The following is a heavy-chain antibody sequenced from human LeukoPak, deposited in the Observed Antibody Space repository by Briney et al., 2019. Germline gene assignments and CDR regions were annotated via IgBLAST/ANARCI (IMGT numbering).Heavy chain of an antibody. Sequence: GGSLRLSCAASGSTFSIYSMNWVRQAPGKGLEWVANIKQDGSEKCYVDSVKGRFTISRDNAKNSLYLQMNSLRAEDTAVYYCARDPPRHYDFWGGYAFFDYWGQGTLVTVSS. D-gene: IGHD3-3*01. J-gene: IGHJ4*02. CDR2: IKQDGSEK. CDR1: GSTFSIYS. CDR3: ARDPPRHYDFWGGYAFFDY. V-gene: IGHV3-7*01.